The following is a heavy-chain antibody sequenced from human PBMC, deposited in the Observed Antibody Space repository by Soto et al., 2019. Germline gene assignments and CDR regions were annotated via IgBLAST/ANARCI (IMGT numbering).Heavy chain of an antibody. CDR3: ARDRCSSTSCYPFRAGNWFDP. CDR2: ISSSSSYI. D-gene: IGHD2-2*01. CDR1: GFTFSSYS. J-gene: IGHJ5*02. V-gene: IGHV3-21*01. Sequence: GGSLRLSCAASGFTFSSYSMNWVRQAPGKGLEWVSSISSSSSYIYYADSVKGRFTISRDNAKNSLYLQMNSLRAEDTAVYYCARDRCSSTSCYPFRAGNWFDPWGQGTLVTVSS.